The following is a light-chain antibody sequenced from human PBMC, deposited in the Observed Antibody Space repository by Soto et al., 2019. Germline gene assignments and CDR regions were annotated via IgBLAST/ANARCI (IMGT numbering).Light chain of an antibody. CDR1: QSVSSIY. J-gene: IGKJ1*01. CDR3: QQYGDSTGWT. V-gene: IGKV3-20*01. CDR2: GAS. Sequence: EIVLTQSPGILSLSPGERATLSCRASQSVSSIYLGWYQQKPGQAPRLLIYGASSRATGIPARFSGSGSGTDFTLTISRLEPEDFEVYFCQQYGDSTGWTFGQGTKVEIK.